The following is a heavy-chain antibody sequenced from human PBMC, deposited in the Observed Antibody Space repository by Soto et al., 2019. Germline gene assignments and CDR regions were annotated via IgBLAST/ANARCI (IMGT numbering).Heavy chain of an antibody. J-gene: IGHJ4*02. CDR3: ARGDVSGYDPTFDY. CDR2: TYYRSKWYN. V-gene: IGHV6-1*01. D-gene: IGHD5-12*01. Sequence: QSQTLSLTCAISGDSVSSNSAAWNWIRQSPSRGLEWLGRTYYRSKWYNDYAVSVKSRITINPDTSKNQFSLQLNSVTPEDTAVYYCARGDVSGYDPTFDYWGQGTLVTVSS. CDR1: GDSVSSNSAA.